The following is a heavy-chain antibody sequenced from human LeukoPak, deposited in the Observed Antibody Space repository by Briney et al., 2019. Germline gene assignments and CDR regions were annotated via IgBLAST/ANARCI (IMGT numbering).Heavy chain of an antibody. J-gene: IGHJ4*02. V-gene: IGHV3-49*04. CDR3: TSLSR. CDR1: GFTFGDYA. Sequence: GGSLRLSCTASGFTFGDYAMSWVRQAPGKGLEWVGFIRSRAYGGTTEYAASVKGRFTISRDDSKSIAYLQMNSLKTEDTAVYYCTSLSRWGQGTLVTVSS. CDR2: IRSRAYGGTT. D-gene: IGHD3-3*02.